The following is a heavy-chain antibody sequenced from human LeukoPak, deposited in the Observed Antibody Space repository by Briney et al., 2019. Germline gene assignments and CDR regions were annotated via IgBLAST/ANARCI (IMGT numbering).Heavy chain of an antibody. Sequence: GGSLRLSCAASGFTVSSNYMSWVRQAPGKGLEWVSVIYSGGSTYYADSVKGRFTISRDNSKNTLYLQMNSLRAEDTAVYYCARGGGAAADYSYYYMDVWGKGTTVTVSS. CDR3: ARGGGAAADYSYYYMDV. J-gene: IGHJ6*03. CDR1: GFTVSSNY. D-gene: IGHD6-13*01. CDR2: IYSGGST. V-gene: IGHV3-66*02.